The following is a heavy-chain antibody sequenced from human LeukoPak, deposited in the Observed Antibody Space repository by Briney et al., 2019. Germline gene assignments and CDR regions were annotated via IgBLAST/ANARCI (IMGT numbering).Heavy chain of an antibody. CDR3: ARSSGYGYSYGYYFDY. D-gene: IGHD5-18*01. CDR2: IYYSGST. Sequence: SETLSLTCTVSGGSISSSSYYWGWIRQPPGKGLEWIGSIYYSGSTYYNPSLKSRVTISVDTSKNQFSLKLSSVTAADTAVYYYARSSGYGYSYGYYFDYWGQGTLVTVSS. CDR1: GGSISSSSYY. V-gene: IGHV4-39*01. J-gene: IGHJ4*02.